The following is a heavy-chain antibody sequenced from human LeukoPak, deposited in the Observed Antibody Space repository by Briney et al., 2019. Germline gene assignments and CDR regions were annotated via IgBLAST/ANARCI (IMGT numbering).Heavy chain of an antibody. D-gene: IGHD6-19*01. V-gene: IGHV3-48*01. CDR3: ARDGRSGWIYY. CDR2: ISSGSSTM. CDR1: GFTFSSYS. Sequence: GGSLRLSCAASGFTFSSYSMNWVRQAPGKGLEWVSYISSGSSTMWYADSVKGRFTVSRDNAKNSLYLQMNSLRAEDTAVYYCARDGRSGWIYYWGQGTLVTVSS. J-gene: IGHJ4*02.